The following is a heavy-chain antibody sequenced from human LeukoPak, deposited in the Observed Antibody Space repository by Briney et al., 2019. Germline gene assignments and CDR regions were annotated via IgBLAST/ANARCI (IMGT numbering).Heavy chain of an antibody. Sequence: GGSLRLSCAASGFSFSTYWMHCVRQVPGRGLVWVSRINEDGTTITYADSVKGRFTISRDDAKNTLYLQMNSLRADDTAIYYCVRDFSGAVDSWGQGTLVTVSS. V-gene: IGHV3-74*01. CDR3: VRDFSGAVDS. J-gene: IGHJ4*02. CDR2: INEDGTTI. CDR1: GFSFSTYW. D-gene: IGHD1-26*01.